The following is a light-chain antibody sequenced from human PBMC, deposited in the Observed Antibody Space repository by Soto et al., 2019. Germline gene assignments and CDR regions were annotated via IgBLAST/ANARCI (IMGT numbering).Light chain of an antibody. J-gene: IGLJ1*01. V-gene: IGLV2-14*01. Sequence: QSALTQPASVSGFPGQSITISCTGTSSDVGGYNYVSWYQQHPGKAPKLMIYDVSNRPSGVSNRFSGSKSGNTASLTISGLQAEDEADYYCSSYTSSSIYVFGTGTKVTVL. CDR2: DVS. CDR1: SSDVGGYNY. CDR3: SSYTSSSIYV.